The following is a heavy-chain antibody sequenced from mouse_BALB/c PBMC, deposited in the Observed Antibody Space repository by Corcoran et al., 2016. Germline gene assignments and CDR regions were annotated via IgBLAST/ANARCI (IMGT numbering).Heavy chain of an antibody. CDR2: INPYNGGT. Sequence: EVQLQQSGPELVKPGASMKISCKASGYSFTGYTMNWVKQSNGKNLEWSGLINPYNGGTSYNQKFKGKATLTVDKSSSTAYMELLSLTSEDSAVYYCARSGSYYGSSYSMDYCGQGTSATVSS. J-gene: IGHJ4*01. D-gene: IGHD1-1*01. CDR1: GYSFTGYT. CDR3: ARSGSYYGSSYSMDY. V-gene: IGHV1-18*01.